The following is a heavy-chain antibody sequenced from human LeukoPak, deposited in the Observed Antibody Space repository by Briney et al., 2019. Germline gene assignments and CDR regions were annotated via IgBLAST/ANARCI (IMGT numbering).Heavy chain of an antibody. D-gene: IGHD1-26*01. CDR2: LNSSGGST. CDR3: ARDRWELPYYFDY. Sequence: SVKVSCKTSGYIFTDYYIHWVRQAPGQGLEWMGILNSSGGSTTYAQKFQGRITMTRDASTSTVYMELRSLRSEDTAVYYCARDRWELPYYFDYWGQGTLVTVSS. CDR1: GYIFTDYY. V-gene: IGHV1-46*01. J-gene: IGHJ4*02.